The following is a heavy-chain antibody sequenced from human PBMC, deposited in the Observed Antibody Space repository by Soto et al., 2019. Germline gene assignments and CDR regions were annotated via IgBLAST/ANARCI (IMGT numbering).Heavy chain of an antibody. V-gene: IGHV3-23*01. CDR3: VRKYPGTRPFDY. CDR1: GFTFNSYA. D-gene: IGHD2-2*01. CDR2: IGTDGNT. Sequence: PGGSRRLSCAASGFTFNSYAMNWVRQAPGKGLAWVSAIGTDGNTYYANSVKGRFTISRDNSRTTLYLQMNSLRVEDTALYYCVRKYPGTRPFDYWGQGTLVTVSS. J-gene: IGHJ4*01.